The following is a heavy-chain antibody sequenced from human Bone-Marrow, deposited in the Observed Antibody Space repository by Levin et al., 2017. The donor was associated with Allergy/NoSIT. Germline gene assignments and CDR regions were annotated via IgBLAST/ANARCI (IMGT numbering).Heavy chain of an antibody. D-gene: IGHD6-19*01. CDR1: GFTFSSYG. CDR2: ISYVGNHQ. Sequence: GESLKISCAASGFTFSSYGMHWVRQAPGKGLEWVAVISYVGNHQYYADFVKGRFTISRDSSKNTVYLQMDSLRIEDTAVYFCAKDSSALDGFFASWGQGTLVTVSS. J-gene: IGHJ4*02. CDR3: AKDSSALDGFFAS. V-gene: IGHV3-30*18.